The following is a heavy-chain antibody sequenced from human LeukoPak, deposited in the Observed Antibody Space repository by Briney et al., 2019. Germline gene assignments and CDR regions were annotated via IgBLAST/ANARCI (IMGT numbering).Heavy chain of an antibody. D-gene: IGHD5-12*01. CDR2: ICSSGGST. J-gene: IGHJ4*02. V-gene: IGHV3-23*01. CDR3: AKVHRGYDLFADY. CDR1: WFTLSSYA. Sequence: GRSLTLSCAASWFTLSSYAVSCVRHPPGKGREWVSAICSSGGSTYYVESVKGPFTPSRDNSQSTLYLPMNTLRAEDTGVYYCAKVHRGYDLFADYWGAGTLGTASS.